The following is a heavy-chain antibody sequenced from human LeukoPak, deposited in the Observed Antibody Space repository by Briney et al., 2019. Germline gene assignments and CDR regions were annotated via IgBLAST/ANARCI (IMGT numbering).Heavy chain of an antibody. Sequence: GGSLRLSCAASGFTFSSYGMHWVRQAPGKGLEWEAVISYDGTNKYYADSVKGRFTISRDNSKNTLYLQMDSLRTEDTAVYYCARVELYASGWYGSIDYWGRGSLVAVSS. CDR2: ISYDGTNK. CDR3: ARVELYASGWYGSIDY. V-gene: IGHV3-30*03. J-gene: IGHJ4*02. CDR1: GFTFSSYG. D-gene: IGHD6-19*01.